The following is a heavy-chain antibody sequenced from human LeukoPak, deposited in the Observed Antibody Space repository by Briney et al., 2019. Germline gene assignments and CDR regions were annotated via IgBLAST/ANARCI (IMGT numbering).Heavy chain of an antibody. J-gene: IGHJ4*02. CDR2: VYYSGST. CDR3: AREANYYGSGSYFEGTFDY. D-gene: IGHD3-10*01. Sequence: PSETLSLTCSVSSGFITAYYWSWLRQPPGKGLEWIGYVYYSGSTEYNPSLRSRVTISLDMSTHQFSLNLTSVTAADTAVYYCAREANYYGSGSYFEGTFDYWGQGSLVTVSS. CDR1: SGFITAYY. V-gene: IGHV4-59*01.